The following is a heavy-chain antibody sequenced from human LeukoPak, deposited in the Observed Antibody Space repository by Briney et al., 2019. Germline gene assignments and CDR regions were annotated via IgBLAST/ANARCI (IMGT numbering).Heavy chain of an antibody. CDR3: ARSVWFAASNNWFDP. J-gene: IGHJ5*02. D-gene: IGHD3-10*01. V-gene: IGHV4-34*01. Sequence: SETLSLTCAVYGGSFSGYYWSWIRQPPGKGLEWIGEINHSGSTNYNPSLTSRVTISVDTSKNQFALKLKSVTAAHTAVYYCARSVWFAASNNWFDPWGQGTLVTASS. CDR2: INHSGST. CDR1: GGSFSGYY.